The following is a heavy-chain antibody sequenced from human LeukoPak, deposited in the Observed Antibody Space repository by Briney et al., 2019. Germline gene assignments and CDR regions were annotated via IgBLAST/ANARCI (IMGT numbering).Heavy chain of an antibody. Sequence: SGGFLRLSCAASGFTFTNYAMSWVRQAPGKGLEWVSVISGSGVTTYYADSVKGRFTISRDNSKTTLYLQMNSLRAEDTAVYYCAKRWSYSFDSWGQGTLVTVSS. V-gene: IGHV3-23*01. J-gene: IGHJ4*02. CDR1: GFTFTNYA. CDR3: AKRWSYSFDS. D-gene: IGHD6-13*01. CDR2: ISGSGVTT.